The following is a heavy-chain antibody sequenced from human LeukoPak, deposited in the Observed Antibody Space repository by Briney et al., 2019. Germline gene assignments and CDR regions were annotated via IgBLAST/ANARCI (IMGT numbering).Heavy chain of an antibody. CDR2: MTGPADTT. Sequence: GGSLRLSCQTSGFDFSNYGMHWVRQAPGKGPEWLSAMTGPADTTYYAESVKGRFTISRDYSKSMVYLQMNSLRVEDTAIYYCAKGAEIDHWGQGTLVTVSS. J-gene: IGHJ4*02. V-gene: IGHV3-23*01. CDR1: GFDFSNYG. CDR3: AKGAEIDH.